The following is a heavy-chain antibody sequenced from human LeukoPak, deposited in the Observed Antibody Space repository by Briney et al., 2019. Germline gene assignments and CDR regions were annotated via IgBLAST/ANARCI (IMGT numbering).Heavy chain of an antibody. CDR1: GYTFTSYY. CDR2: INPSGGST. CDR3: ARERAAAGIYYCYGMDV. J-gene: IGHJ6*04. Sequence: ASVKVSCKASGYTFTSYYMHWVRQAPGQGLEWMGIINPSGGSTSYAQKFQGRVTMTRDTSTSTVYMELSSPRSEDTAVYYCARERAAAGIYYCYGMDVWGKGTTVTVSS. D-gene: IGHD6-13*01. V-gene: IGHV1-46*01.